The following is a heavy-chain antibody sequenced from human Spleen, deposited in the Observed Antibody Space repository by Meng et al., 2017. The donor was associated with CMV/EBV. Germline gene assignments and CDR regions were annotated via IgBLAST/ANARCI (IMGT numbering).Heavy chain of an antibody. Sequence: SETLSLTCTVSGGSISSSTYYWGWIRQPPGKGLEWIGSIYDLGSTFYNPSLKSRVTMLVDTSKNQFSLRLSSVTAADTAIYYCARDHGGKIAARPTWFDPWGQGTPVTVSS. CDR3: ARDHGGKIAARPTWFDP. CDR1: GGSISSSTYY. J-gene: IGHJ5*02. CDR2: IYDLGST. D-gene: IGHD6-6*01. V-gene: IGHV4-39*07.